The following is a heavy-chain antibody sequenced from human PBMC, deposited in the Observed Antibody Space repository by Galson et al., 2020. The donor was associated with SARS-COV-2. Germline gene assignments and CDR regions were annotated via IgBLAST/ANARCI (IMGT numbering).Heavy chain of an antibody. D-gene: IGHD6-19*01. CDR2: INPNTGGS. Sequence: ASVKVSCKTSGYTFSDYFIHWVRQAPGQGLDWMGWINPNTGGSISTQNFQGRVTMTSDTSITTAFMELSNLRTDDTAVYYCARVYGPTGWSENWGQGTLVTVSS. CDR1: GYTFSDYF. CDR3: ARVYGPTGWSEN. J-gene: IGHJ4*02. V-gene: IGHV1-2*02.